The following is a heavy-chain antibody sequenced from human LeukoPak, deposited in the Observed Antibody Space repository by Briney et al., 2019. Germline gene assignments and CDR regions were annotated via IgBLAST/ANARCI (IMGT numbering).Heavy chain of an antibody. Sequence: ASVKVSCKASGYTFTGYYMHWVRQAPGQGLELMGWINPNSGDTNYAQNFQGRVTMTRDTSISTAYMELSRLRSDDTAVYYCARGSYSRTWFDYWGQGTLVTVSS. CDR1: GYTFTGYY. J-gene: IGHJ4*02. D-gene: IGHD2-15*01. CDR2: INPNSGDT. CDR3: ARGSYSRTWFDY. V-gene: IGHV1-2*02.